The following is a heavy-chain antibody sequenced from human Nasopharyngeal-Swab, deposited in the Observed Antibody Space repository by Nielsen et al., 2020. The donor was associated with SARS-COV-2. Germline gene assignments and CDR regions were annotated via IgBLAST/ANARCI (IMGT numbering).Heavy chain of an antibody. CDR2: ISYDGSNK. D-gene: IGHD3-22*01. CDR1: GFTFSSYA. V-gene: IGHV3-30*04. J-gene: IGHJ4*02. CDR3: ASPFDYYDSSGYYPWTRDY. Sequence: GESLKISCAASGFTFSSYAMHWVRQAPGKGLEWVAVISYDGSNKYYADSVKGRFTISRDNSKNTLYLQMNSLRAEDTAVYYCASPFDYYDSSGYYPWTRDYWGQGTLVTVSS.